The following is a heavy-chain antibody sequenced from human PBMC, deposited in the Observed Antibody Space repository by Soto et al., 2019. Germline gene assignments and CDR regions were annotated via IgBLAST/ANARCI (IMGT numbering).Heavy chain of an antibody. CDR1: GGSISSSFYY. J-gene: IGHJ4*02. CDR3: ASNGQQLQSDY. CDR2: IYYSGST. D-gene: IGHD6-13*01. V-gene: IGHV4-39*01. Sequence: QLQLQESGPXLXXXSETLSLTCTVSGGSISSSFYYWGWIRQPPXKGLEWIGSIYYSGSTYYNPSLKSRVTISVDMSKNQFSLKLSSVTAADTAVYYCASNGQQLQSDYWGQGTLVTVSS.